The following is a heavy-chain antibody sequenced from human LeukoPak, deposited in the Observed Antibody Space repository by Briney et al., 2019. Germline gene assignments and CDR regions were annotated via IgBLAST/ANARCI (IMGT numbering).Heavy chain of an antibody. CDR2: IYTSGST. CDR3: AAREYYYYMAV. CDR1: GGSISSGSYY. D-gene: IGHD3-10*01. Sequence: PSETLSLTCTVSGGSISSGSYYWSWIRQPAGKGLEWIGRIYTSGSTNYNPSLKSRVTISVDTSKNQFSLKLSSVTAADTAAYYCAAREYYYYMAVWRKGTTVTVSS. J-gene: IGHJ6*03. V-gene: IGHV4-61*02.